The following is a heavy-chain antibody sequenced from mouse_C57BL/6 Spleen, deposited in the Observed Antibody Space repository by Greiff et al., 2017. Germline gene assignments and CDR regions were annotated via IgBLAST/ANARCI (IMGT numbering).Heavy chain of an antibody. CDR1: GYTFTSYW. V-gene: IGHV1-52*01. J-gene: IGHJ2*01. D-gene: IGHD2-4*01. CDR2: IDPSDRET. CDR3: ARWDYDYFDY. Sequence: QVQLQQPGAELVRPGSSVKLSCKASGYTFTSYWMHWVKQRPIQGLEWIGNIDPSDRETHYNQKFKDKATLTVDKSSSTAYMQLSSLTSEDSAVYYCARWDYDYFDYWGQGTTLTVSS.